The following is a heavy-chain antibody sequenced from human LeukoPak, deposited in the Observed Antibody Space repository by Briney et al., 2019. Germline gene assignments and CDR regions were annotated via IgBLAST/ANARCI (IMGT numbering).Heavy chain of an antibody. D-gene: IGHD3-10*01. Sequence: GESLKISCKGSGYNFANYWIGWVRQMPGIGLEWMGIIYPGDSHTIYSPSFQGHVTMSADKDTTTAYLQWGSLKASDSAMYYCVRPNLIGCDHRGDFGYWGQGTLVTVSS. CDR1: GYNFANYW. V-gene: IGHV5-51*01. CDR3: VRPNLIGCDHRGDFGY. J-gene: IGHJ4*02. CDR2: IYPGDSHT.